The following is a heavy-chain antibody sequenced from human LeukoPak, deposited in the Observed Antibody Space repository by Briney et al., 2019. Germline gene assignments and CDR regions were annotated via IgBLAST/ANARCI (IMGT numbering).Heavy chain of an antibody. CDR1: GFSFSSYA. V-gene: IGHV3-23*01. Sequence: GGSLRLSCAASGFSFSSYAMNWVRQAPGKGLDWVSCIRSSADSTYYADSVKGRFTISRDNSKNTLFLQINSLRAEDTAVYYCAKDRLPETYYGSGGNDYWGQGTLVTVSS. J-gene: IGHJ4*02. CDR2: IRSSADST. D-gene: IGHD3-10*01. CDR3: AKDRLPETYYGSGGNDY.